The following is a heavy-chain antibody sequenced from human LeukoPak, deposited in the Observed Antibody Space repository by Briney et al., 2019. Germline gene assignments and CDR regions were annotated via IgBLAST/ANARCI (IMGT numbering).Heavy chain of an antibody. CDR3: ARGYHDYGLDY. V-gene: IGHV4-59*01. D-gene: IGHD4/OR15-4a*01. Sequence: SETLSLTCTVSGGSISSYYWSWIRQPPGKGLERIGYIYYSGSTNYNPSLKSRVTISVDTSKNQFSLKLSSVTAADTAVYYCARGYHDYGLDYWGQGTLVTVSS. CDR1: GGSISSYY. CDR2: IYYSGST. J-gene: IGHJ4*02.